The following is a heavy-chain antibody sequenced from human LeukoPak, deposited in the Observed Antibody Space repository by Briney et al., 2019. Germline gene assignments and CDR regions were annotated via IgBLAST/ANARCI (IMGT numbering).Heavy chain of an antibody. CDR1: GGSISSTSYY. V-gene: IGHV4-39*07. Sequence: SETLSLTCIVSGGSISSTSYYWGWIRQPPGKGPEWIGSIYYSGNTYYNPSLKSRVTISVDTSKNQFSLKLSSVTAADTAVYYCAREGVATIFDYWGQGTLVTVSS. J-gene: IGHJ4*02. CDR3: AREGVATIFDY. CDR2: IYYSGNT. D-gene: IGHD5-12*01.